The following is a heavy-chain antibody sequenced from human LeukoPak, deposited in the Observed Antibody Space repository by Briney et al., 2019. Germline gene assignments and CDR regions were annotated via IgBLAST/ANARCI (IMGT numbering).Heavy chain of an antibody. CDR1: GYTFTGYY. V-gene: IGHV1-2*02. CDR2: ISPNSGGR. Sequence: ASVKVSFKASGYTFTGYYIHWVRQAPGQGLEWMGWISPNSGGRNYAQKFQGRVTMTRDTSVSTAHMELSNVRSDGTAVYYCARGTTVTTPFDYWGQGTLVTVSS. J-gene: IGHJ4*02. CDR3: ARGTTVTTPFDY. D-gene: IGHD4-17*01.